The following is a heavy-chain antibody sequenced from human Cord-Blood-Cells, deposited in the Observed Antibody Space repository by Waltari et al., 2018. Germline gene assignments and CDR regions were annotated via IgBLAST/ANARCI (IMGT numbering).Heavy chain of an antibody. CDR2: INHSGST. CDR1: GGSFSGYY. D-gene: IGHD4-4*01. Sequence: QVQLQQWGAGLLKPSETLSLPCAVYGGSFSGYYWSWIRQPPGKGLEWIGEINHSGSTNYNPSLKSRVTISVDTSKNQFSLKLSSVTAADTAVYYCARLPYREEAFDIWGQGTMVTVSS. J-gene: IGHJ3*02. CDR3: ARLPYREEAFDI. V-gene: IGHV4-34*01.